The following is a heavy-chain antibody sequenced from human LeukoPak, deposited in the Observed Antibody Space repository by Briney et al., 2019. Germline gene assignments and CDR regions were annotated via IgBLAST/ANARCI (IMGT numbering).Heavy chain of an antibody. D-gene: IGHD1-26*01. CDR1: GFTFSSHV. CDR3: ARDRSGTYSIDH. CDR2: IQHDGSKK. V-gene: IGHV3-30-3*01. J-gene: IGHJ4*02. Sequence: GGSLRLSCAAAGFTFSSHVMPWVRQAPGKGLEWVAFIQHDGSKKFDADSAKGRFTISRDNSENTLSLQMNSLRPEDTAVYYCARDRSGTYSIDHWGRGTLVTVSS.